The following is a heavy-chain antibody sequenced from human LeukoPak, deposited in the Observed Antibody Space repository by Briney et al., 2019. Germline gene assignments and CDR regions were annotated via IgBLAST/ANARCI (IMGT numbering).Heavy chain of an antibody. J-gene: IGHJ5*02. CDR3: ARQQSDTSLFDP. CDR1: GDSISSTSYY. Sequence: SETLSLTCLVSGDSISSTSYYWAWIRQPPGKGLERIGMIFYSGSAYYTPSLRGRVTLSVDTSRNQFSLNLISVTAADTGVYFCARQQSDTSLFDPWGQGTLVTVSS. V-gene: IGHV4-39*01. CDR2: IFYSGSA. D-gene: IGHD2-21*02.